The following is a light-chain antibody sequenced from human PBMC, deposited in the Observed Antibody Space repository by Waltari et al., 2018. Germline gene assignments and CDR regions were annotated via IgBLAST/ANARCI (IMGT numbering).Light chain of an antibody. CDR2: AVT. V-gene: IGLV2-14*03. CDR1: ISDVGAYNY. J-gene: IGLJ2*01. Sequence: QSALTQPASVSGSPGQSITISCTGTISDVGAYNYVSWYQQHPGKPPPLIIYAVTKRPSGVSNLFSGSKSGTTASLTISGLQAEDEADFYCSSYTTSGTLIFGGGTKLTVL. CDR3: SSYTTSGTLI.